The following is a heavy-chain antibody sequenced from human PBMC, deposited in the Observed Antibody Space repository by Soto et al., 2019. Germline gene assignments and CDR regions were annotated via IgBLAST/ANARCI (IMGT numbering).Heavy chain of an antibody. Sequence: PGGSLRLSCAASGFTFSSYAMSRVRQAPGKGLEWVSAISGSGGSTYYADSVKGRFTISRDNSKNTLYLQMNSLRAEDTVVYYCAKVYRGYCSGGSCPGNFQHWGQGTLVTVSS. CDR1: GFTFSSYA. CDR2: ISGSGGST. V-gene: IGHV3-23*01. D-gene: IGHD2-15*01. CDR3: AKVYRGYCSGGSCPGNFQH. J-gene: IGHJ1*01.